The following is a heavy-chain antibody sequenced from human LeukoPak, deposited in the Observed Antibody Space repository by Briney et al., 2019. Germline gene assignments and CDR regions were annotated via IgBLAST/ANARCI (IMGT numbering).Heavy chain of an antibody. CDR3: ARVGTWELQRVFDY. J-gene: IGHJ4*02. CDR2: IKQDGSEK. Sequence: PGGSLRLSCAASGFTFSSYWMSWVRQAPGKGLEWVANIKQDGSEKYYVDSVKGRFTISRDNAKNSLYLQMDSLRVEDTAVYYCARVGTWELQRVFDYWGQGTPVTVSS. D-gene: IGHD1-26*01. CDR1: GFTFSSYW. V-gene: IGHV3-7*01.